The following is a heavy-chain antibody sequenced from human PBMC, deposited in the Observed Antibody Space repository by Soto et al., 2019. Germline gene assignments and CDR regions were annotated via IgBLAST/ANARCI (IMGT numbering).Heavy chain of an antibody. CDR1: GGTCSSYT. V-gene: IGHV1-69*02. D-gene: IGHD3-10*01. J-gene: IGHJ4*02. CDR2: ISPILGIA. CDR3: ARGPGTMVRGTNFDY. Sequence: QVQLVQSGAEVKNPGSSVKVSCKASGGTCSSYTIIWVRHAPGQGLEWMGRISPILGIANYAQKFQGRVTITADKSTSTAYMELSSLRSEDTAVYYCARGPGTMVRGTNFDYCGQGTMVTVSS.